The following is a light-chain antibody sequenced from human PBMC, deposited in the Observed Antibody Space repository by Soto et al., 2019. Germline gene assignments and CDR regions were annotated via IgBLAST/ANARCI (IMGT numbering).Light chain of an antibody. V-gene: IGKV2-30*01. Sequence: VVMTQSPLSLPVTVGQPASISCRSSQSLVKSDGNTYLNWFQQRPGQSPRRLIYGVSNRASGVPDRFSGSGSGTDFTLTISSLQPEDFATYYCQQANSFPGTFGQGTKLEIK. CDR3: QQANSFPGT. J-gene: IGKJ2*02. CDR1: QSLVKSDGNTY. CDR2: GVS.